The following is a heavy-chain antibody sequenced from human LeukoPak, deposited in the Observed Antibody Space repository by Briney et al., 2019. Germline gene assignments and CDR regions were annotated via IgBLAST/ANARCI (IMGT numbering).Heavy chain of an antibody. CDR2: IKQDGSEK. V-gene: IGHV3-7*01. Sequence: GGSLRLSCAASGFTLSNYWMSWVRQASGKGLEWVANIKQDGSEKYFVDSVKGRFTMSRDNAKNSLYLQMNSLRAEDTAVYYCARDLLRSGSYFYWGQGTLVTVSS. CDR3: ARDLLRSGSYFY. CDR1: GFTLSNYW. J-gene: IGHJ4*02. D-gene: IGHD1-26*01.